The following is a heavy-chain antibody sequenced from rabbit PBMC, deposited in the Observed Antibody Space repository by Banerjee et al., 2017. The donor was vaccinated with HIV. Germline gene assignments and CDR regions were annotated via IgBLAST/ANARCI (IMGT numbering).Heavy chain of an antibody. V-gene: IGHV1S45*01. J-gene: IGHJ4*01. CDR3: ARDLTGVTGWNFNL. CDR2: IYTGSGYT. CDR1: GFSFSSGYD. Sequence: QEQLVESGGGLVKPGASLTLTCKASGFSFSSGYDMCWVRQAPGKGLELIACIYTGSGYTYYASWVKGRFTFSKTSSTTVTLQMTSLTAADTATYFCARDLTGVTGWNFNLWGPGTLVTVS. D-gene: IGHD7-1*01.